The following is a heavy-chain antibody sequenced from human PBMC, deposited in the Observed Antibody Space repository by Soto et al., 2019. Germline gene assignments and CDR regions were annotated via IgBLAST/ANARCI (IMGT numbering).Heavy chain of an antibody. D-gene: IGHD6-6*01. CDR1: GGSISSSSYY. CDR3: ARHGIAARVGSFDY. Sequence: SETLSLTCTVSGGSISSSSYYWGWIRQPPGKGLEWIGSIYYSGSTYYNPSLKSRVTISVDTSKNQFSLKLSSVTAADTAVYYCARHGIAARVGSFDYWGQGTLVTVSS. CDR2: IYYSGST. J-gene: IGHJ4*02. V-gene: IGHV4-39*01.